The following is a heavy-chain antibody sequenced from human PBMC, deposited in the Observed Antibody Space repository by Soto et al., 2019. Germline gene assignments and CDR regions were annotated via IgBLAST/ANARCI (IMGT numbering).Heavy chain of an antibody. V-gene: IGHV4-31*03. CDR2: IYHTGST. CDR1: GVVLGSDAYY. J-gene: IGHJ4*02. CDR3: ARYRFSGTRWSKFDY. D-gene: IGHD3-16*02. Sequence: SETLSLTCTVSGVVLGSDAYYWSWIRQHPGKGLEWIGNIYHTGSTYYNPSLKSRVVISLDTSQNQFFLRLSSATAADTAVYFCARYRFSGTRWSKFDYWGQGSLVTVSS.